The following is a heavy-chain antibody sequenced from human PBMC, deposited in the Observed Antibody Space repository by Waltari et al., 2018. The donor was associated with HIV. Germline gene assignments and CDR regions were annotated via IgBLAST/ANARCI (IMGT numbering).Heavy chain of an antibody. Sequence: EVQLVESGGGLVQPGGSLRLSCAASGFTFSSYWMSWVRQAPGKGLDWVANIKQDGSEKSYVDSVKGRFTISRDNAKNSLYLQMNSLRVEDTAVYYCARGRTTSDYWGQGTLVTVSS. CDR3: ARGRTTSDY. D-gene: IGHD1-7*01. CDR2: IKQDGSEK. CDR1: GFTFSSYW. V-gene: IGHV3-7*01. J-gene: IGHJ4*02.